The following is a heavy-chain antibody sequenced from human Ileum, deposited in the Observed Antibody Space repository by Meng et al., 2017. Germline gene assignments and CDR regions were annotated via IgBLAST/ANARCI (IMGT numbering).Heavy chain of an antibody. CDR3: ARGRYGDSRRGGYFQH. Sequence: QVQLKQGGAGLLKPSETLALTCAVYGGSFSGYYWSWIRQPPGKGLEWIGEINHSGSTNYNPSLKSRVTISVDTSKNQFSLKLSSVTAADTAVYYCARGRYGDSRRGGYFQHWGQGTLVTVSS. CDR2: INHSGST. J-gene: IGHJ1*01. D-gene: IGHD4-17*01. V-gene: IGHV4-34*01. CDR1: GGSFSGYY.